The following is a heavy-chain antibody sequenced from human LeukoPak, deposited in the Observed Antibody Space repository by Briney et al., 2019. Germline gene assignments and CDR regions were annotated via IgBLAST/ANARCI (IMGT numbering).Heavy chain of an antibody. CDR2: INPNAGDT. Sequence: ASLKVSCKTSSYTFTDSYMHWVRQAPGQGLEWIGWINPNAGDTTYAQGFHGRVTMTRDTSISTVYMELNSLKLDDTAVYYCTREGRVGVPFDYWGQGTLVTVSS. CDR3: TREGRVGVPFDY. D-gene: IGHD2-15*01. V-gene: IGHV1-2*02. J-gene: IGHJ4*02. CDR1: SYTFTDSY.